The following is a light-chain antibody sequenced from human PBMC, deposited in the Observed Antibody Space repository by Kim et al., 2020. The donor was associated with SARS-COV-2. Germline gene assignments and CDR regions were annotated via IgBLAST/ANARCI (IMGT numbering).Light chain of an antibody. V-gene: IGLV2-14*03. CDR2: DVD. CDR1: SSDVGGYNY. J-gene: IGLJ3*02. Sequence: GQSITISCTGTSSDVGGYNYVSWYQQHPGKAPKLMIYDVDNRPSGVSNRFSGSKSGNTASLTISGLQAEDEADYYCSSYTSTSTRVFGGGTKLTVL. CDR3: SSYTSTSTRV.